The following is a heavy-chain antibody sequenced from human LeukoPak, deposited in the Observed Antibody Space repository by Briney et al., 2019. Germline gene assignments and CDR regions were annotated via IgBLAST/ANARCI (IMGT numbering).Heavy chain of an antibody. J-gene: IGHJ4*02. CDR2: ISGSGGST. Sequence: GGSLRLPCAASGFTFSSYAMSWVRQAPGKGLEWVSAISGSGGSTYYADSVKGRFTISRDNSKNTLYLQMNSLRAEDTAVYYCAKSPGELLWFGELVYWGQGTLVTVSS. D-gene: IGHD3-10*01. CDR3: AKSPGELLWFGELVY. CDR1: GFTFSSYA. V-gene: IGHV3-23*01.